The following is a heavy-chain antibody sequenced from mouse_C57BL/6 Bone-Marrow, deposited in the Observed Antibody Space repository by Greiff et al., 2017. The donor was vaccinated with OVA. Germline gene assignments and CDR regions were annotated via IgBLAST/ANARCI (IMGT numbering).Heavy chain of an antibody. J-gene: IGHJ3*01. D-gene: IGHD1-1*01. V-gene: IGHV1-18*01. Sequence: EVQLQQSGPELVKPGASVKIPCKASGYTFTDYNMDWVKQSHGKSLEWIGDINPNNGGTIYNQKFKGKATLTVDKSSSTAYMELRSLTSEDTAVYYCARKAYYGSRPAWFAYWGQGTLVTVSA. CDR2: INPNNGGT. CDR3: ARKAYYGSRPAWFAY. CDR1: GYTFTDYN.